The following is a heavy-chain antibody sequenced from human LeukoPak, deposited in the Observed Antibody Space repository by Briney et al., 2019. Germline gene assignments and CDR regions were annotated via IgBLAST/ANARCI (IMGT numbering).Heavy chain of an antibody. J-gene: IGHJ4*02. Sequence: SETLSPTCTVSGGSLSSYYWSWIGQPPGKGLEWIGHIYYSGTTNYIPSLKREGTISVVTSKNQFSLKLSSVTAADTAVYYCARGVYIAAAQYGYWGQGTLVTVSS. CDR2: IYYSGTT. V-gene: IGHV4-59*01. CDR1: GGSLSSYY. CDR3: ARGVYIAAAQYGY. D-gene: IGHD6-13*01.